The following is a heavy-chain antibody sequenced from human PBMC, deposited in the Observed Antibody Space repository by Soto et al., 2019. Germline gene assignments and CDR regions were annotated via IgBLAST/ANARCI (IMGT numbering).Heavy chain of an antibody. Sequence: ASVTVSGKASGYTFTIYYMQWVRQAPGQGLEWMGIINPSGGSTSYAQKVQGRVTMTRDTSTSTVYMELSSLRSEDTAVYYCARDLYDILTGYYEDYWGQGTLVTVSS. CDR2: INPSGGST. D-gene: IGHD3-9*01. CDR1: GYTFTIYY. CDR3: ARDLYDILTGYYEDY. V-gene: IGHV1-46*03. J-gene: IGHJ4*02.